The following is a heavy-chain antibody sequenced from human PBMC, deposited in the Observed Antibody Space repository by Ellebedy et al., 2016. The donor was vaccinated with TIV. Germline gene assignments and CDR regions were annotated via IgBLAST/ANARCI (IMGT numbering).Heavy chain of an antibody. V-gene: IGHV4-31*03. CDR2: IYYDGNA. D-gene: IGHD2-2*01. J-gene: IGHJ6*02. CDR3: ARDLIPAAMGMDV. Sequence: SETLSLXCTVSGASITHPNHFWTWIRQHPGTGLEWLGYIYYDGNASYNPSLKDRVSISIDTSKSQFSLRLTSVTAADTAVYYCARDLIPAAMGMDVWGQGTLVTVSS. CDR1: GASITHPNHF.